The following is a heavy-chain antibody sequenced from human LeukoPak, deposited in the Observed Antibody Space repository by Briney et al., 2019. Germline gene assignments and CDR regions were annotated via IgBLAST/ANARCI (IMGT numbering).Heavy chain of an antibody. Sequence: SETLSLTCTVSGGSISSYYWNWIRQPPGKELEWIGYISDSGSTNYNPSLKSRVTISVDTSKNQFSLKLNSVTAADTAVYYCARRLGGGSLRDWFDPWGQGTLVSASS. D-gene: IGHD1-26*01. CDR1: GGSISSYY. V-gene: IGHV4-59*01. J-gene: IGHJ5*02. CDR3: ARRLGGGSLRDWFDP. CDR2: ISDSGST.